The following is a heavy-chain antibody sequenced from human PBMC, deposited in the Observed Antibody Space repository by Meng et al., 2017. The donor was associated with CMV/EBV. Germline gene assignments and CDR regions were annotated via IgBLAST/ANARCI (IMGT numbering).Heavy chain of an antibody. J-gene: IGHJ4*02. CDR3: ARVTSRVAGAFDY. CDR2: IYYSGST. D-gene: IGHD1-14*01. CDR1: GGSISSSSYY. Sequence: QLRLEVRGPGLVKPPGTLSLTCTVSGGSISSSSYYWGWIRQPPGKGLEWIGSIYYSGSTYYNPSLKSRVTISVDTSKNQFSLKLSSVTAADTAVYYCARVTSRVAGAFDYWGQGTLVTAPQ. V-gene: IGHV4-39*07.